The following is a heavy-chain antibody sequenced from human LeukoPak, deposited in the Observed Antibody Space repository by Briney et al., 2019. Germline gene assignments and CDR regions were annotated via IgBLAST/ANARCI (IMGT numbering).Heavy chain of an antibody. CDR1: GFTFSSYG. D-gene: IGHD3-10*01. J-gene: IGHJ5*01. V-gene: IGHV3-30*02. CDR3: VKERYRGSDS. CDR2: IRYDGSNK. Sequence: GSLRLSCAASGFTFSSYGMHWVRQAPGKGLEWVAFIRYDGSNKYYADSVKGRFTVSRDNAKNSLYLQMNSLRVEDTAVYYCVKERYRGSDSWGQGTRVTASS.